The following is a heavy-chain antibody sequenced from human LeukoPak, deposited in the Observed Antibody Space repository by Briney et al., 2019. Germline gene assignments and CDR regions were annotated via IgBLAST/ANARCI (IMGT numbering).Heavy chain of an antibody. Sequence: SQTLSLTCTVSGDSISSGDYYWSWIRQPAGKGLEWIGRISSSGSTNYNPSLKSRVTISVDTSKNQFSLKLSSVTAADTAVYYCASGSRSRPTMVRGVIITKAPPSGWGQGTLVTVSS. CDR3: ASGSRSRPTMVRGVIITKAPPSG. J-gene: IGHJ4*02. CDR1: GDSISSGDYY. V-gene: IGHV4-61*02. CDR2: ISSSGST. D-gene: IGHD3-10*01.